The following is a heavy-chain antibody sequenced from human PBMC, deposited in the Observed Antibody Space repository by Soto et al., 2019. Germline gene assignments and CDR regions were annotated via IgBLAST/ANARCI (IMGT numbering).Heavy chain of an antibody. D-gene: IGHD4-17*01. CDR3: AKDAISGDGIWLMDS. Sequence: LRLSCAASGFTFRNYAMTWARQAPGKGLEWVSSLLRSGSSAYYADSVRGRFTISSDTSANSLYLQMDNLRAEDTAIYYCAKDAISGDGIWLMDSWGQGTPVTVSS. CDR2: LLRSGSSA. CDR1: GFTFRNYA. V-gene: IGHV3-23*01. J-gene: IGHJ5*02.